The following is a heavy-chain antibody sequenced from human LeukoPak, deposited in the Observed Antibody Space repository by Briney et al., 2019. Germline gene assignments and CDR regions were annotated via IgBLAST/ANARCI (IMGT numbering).Heavy chain of an antibody. CDR1: GFTFSRYA. CDR3: AKPNNWNYLAAADY. CDR2: ISYDGSNK. D-gene: IGHD1-7*01. J-gene: IGHJ4*02. V-gene: IGHV3-30-3*02. Sequence: PGRSLRLSCAASGFTFSRYAMHWVRQAPGKGLEWVAVISYDGSNKYYADSVKGRFTISRDNSKNTLYLQMNSLRAEDTAVYYCAKPNNWNYLAAADYWGQGTLVTVSS.